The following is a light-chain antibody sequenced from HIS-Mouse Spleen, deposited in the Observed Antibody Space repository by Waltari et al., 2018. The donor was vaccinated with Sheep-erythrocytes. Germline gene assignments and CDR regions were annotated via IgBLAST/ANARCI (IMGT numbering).Light chain of an antibody. CDR1: SNDVGVSSH. Sequence: ALTQRAFVSGSPGQSCTISFPGTSNDVGVSSHFSWYQQNPGKTPKLMIYDVSNRPSGVSNRFSGSKSGNTASLTISGLQAEDEADYYCCSYAGSSTPWVFGGGTKLTVL. V-gene: IGLV2-23*02. CDR3: CSYAGSSTPWV. CDR2: DVS. J-gene: IGLJ3*02.